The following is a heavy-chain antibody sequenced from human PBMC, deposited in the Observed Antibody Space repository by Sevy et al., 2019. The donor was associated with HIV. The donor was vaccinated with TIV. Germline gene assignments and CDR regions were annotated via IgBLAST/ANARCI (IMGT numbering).Heavy chain of an antibody. D-gene: IGHD3-10*01. V-gene: IGHV1-18*01. CDR1: GYTFTSYG. J-gene: IGHJ6*02. Sequence: ASVKVSCKASGYTFTSYGINWVRQAPGQGLEWMGWISAYNGNTNYAQRLQGRVTMTTDTSTSTAYMELRSLRSDDTAVYYCAGVGVTMSNGMDVWGQGTTVTVSS. CDR3: AGVGVTMSNGMDV. CDR2: ISAYNGNT.